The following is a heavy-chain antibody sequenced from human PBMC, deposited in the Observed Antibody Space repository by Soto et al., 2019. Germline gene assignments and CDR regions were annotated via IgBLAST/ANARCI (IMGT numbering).Heavy chain of an antibody. V-gene: IGHV4-59*01. CDR1: GGSISSYY. CDR2: IYYSGST. J-gene: IGHJ4*02. D-gene: IGHD4-17*01. CDR3: ARIPDDYGALFVY. Sequence: PSETLSLTCTVSGGSISSYYWSWIRQPPGKGLEWIGYIYYSGSTNYNPSLKSRVTISVDTSKNQFSLKLSSVTAADTAVYYCARIPDDYGALFVYWGQGTLVTVSS.